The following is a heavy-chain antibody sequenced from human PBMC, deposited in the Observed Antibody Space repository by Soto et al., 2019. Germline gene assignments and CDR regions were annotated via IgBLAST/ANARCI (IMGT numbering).Heavy chain of an antibody. CDR2: IIPIFGTA. D-gene: IGHD1-26*01. CDR3: ARESGSHYRAIDY. V-gene: IGHV1-69*13. CDR1: GGTFSSYA. Sequence: ASVKVSCKASGGTFSSYAISWVRQAPGQGLEWMGGIIPIFGTANYAQKFQGRVTITADESTSTAYMELSSLRSEDTAVYYCARESGSHYRAIDYWGQGTMVTVS. J-gene: IGHJ4*02.